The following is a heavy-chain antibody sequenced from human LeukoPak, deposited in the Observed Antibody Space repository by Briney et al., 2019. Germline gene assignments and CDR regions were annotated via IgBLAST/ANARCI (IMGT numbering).Heavy chain of an antibody. J-gene: IGHJ4*02. Sequence: GGSLRLSCAASGFTFSSYSMNWVRQAPGKGLDWVASISYDGTNKYYADSVKGRFTISRDNSRKTIYLQINSLRADDTALYYCARDPEYYASGSYLDYWGQGTLVTVSS. CDR2: ISYDGTNK. D-gene: IGHD3-10*01. CDR1: GFTFSSYS. CDR3: ARDPEYYASGSYLDY. V-gene: IGHV3-30*03.